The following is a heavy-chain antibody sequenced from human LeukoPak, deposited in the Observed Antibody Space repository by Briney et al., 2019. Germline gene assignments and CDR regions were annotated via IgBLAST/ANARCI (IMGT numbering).Heavy chain of an antibody. CDR2: LYSDGNT. CDR1: GFIFSSYA. J-gene: IGHJ4*02. V-gene: IGHV3-23*03. Sequence: GGSLRLSCAASGFIFSSYAMSWVRQAPGKGLEWVSVLYSDGNTKYADSVQGRFTISRDNSKNTLYLEMNSLSPDDTAVYYCARGVEPLAANTLAYWRQGTLVTVSS. CDR3: ARGVEPLAANTLAY. D-gene: IGHD1-14*01.